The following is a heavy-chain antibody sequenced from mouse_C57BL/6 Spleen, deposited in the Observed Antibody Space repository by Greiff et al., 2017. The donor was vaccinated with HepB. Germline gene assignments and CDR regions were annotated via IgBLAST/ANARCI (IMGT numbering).Heavy chain of an antibody. CDR2: INYDGSST. J-gene: IGHJ2*01. Sequence: EVQLVESEGGLVQPGSSMKLSCTASGFTFSDYYMAWVCQVPEKGLEWVANINYDGSSTYYLDSLKSRFIISRDNAKNILYLQMSSLKSEDTATYYCARGNPYYFDYWGQGTTLTVSS. V-gene: IGHV5-16*01. CDR3: ARGNPYYFDY. CDR1: GFTFSDYY.